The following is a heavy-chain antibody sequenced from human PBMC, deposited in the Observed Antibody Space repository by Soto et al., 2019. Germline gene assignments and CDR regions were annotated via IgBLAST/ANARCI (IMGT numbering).Heavy chain of an antibody. J-gene: IGHJ5*02. CDR3: ARGGYCSSTSCLKVGFDP. Sequence: QVQLVESGGGVVQPGRSLRLSCAASGFTFSSYGMHWVRQAPGKGLEWGAVIWYDGSNKYYADSVKGRFTISRDNSKNTLYLQMNSLRAEDTAVYYCARGGYCSSTSCLKVGFDPWGQGTLVTVSS. CDR1: GFTFSSYG. CDR2: IWYDGSNK. V-gene: IGHV3-33*01. D-gene: IGHD2-2*01.